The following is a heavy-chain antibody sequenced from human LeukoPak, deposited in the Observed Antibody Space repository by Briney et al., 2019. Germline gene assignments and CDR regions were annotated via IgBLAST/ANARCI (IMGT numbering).Heavy chain of an antibody. J-gene: IGHJ6*03. V-gene: IGHV4-34*01. Sequence: SETLSLTCTVSGGSISSYYWSWIRQPPGKGLEWIGEINHSGSTNYNPSLKSRVTISIDTSKNQFSLTLSSVTAADTAVYYCARGRTVRGAIKFYYYMDVWGKGTTVTVSS. CDR3: ARGRTVRGAIKFYYYMDV. CDR2: INHSGST. D-gene: IGHD3-10*01. CDR1: GGSISSYY.